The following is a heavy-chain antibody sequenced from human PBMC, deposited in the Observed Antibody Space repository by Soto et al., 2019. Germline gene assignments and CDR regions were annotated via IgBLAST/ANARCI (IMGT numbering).Heavy chain of an antibody. CDR2: IYYSGST. V-gene: IGHV4-31*03. D-gene: IGHD3-10*02. CDR3: ASCRDVDYYYYYMHV. J-gene: IGHJ6*03. CDR1: GGSISRGGFY. Sequence: PSETLSLTCTVSGGSISRGGFYYTWIRQHPGKGLEWIGYIYYSGSTNYNPSLKSRVTISIDTSKNQLSLKLSSVTAADTAVYYCASCRDVDYYYYYMHVWGKGTTVTLSS.